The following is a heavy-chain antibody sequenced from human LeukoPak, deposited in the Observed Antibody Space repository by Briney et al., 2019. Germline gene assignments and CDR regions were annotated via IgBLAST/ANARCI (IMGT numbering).Heavy chain of an antibody. D-gene: IGHD3-16*01. Sequence: GGSLRLSCAASRFTVSSYAVGWGRQAPGTGLEWVSDICGGGTLYYADSVKGRFSISREISKNTLLLQMNSLRAEDTAVYYCARRRYDWGGDFANWGQGTLVTVSS. CDR1: RFTVSSYA. J-gene: IGHJ4*02. CDR3: ARRRYDWGGDFAN. V-gene: IGHV3-23*03. CDR2: ICGGGTL.